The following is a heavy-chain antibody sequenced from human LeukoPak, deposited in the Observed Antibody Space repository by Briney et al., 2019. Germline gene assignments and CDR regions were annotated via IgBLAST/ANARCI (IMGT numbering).Heavy chain of an antibody. CDR1: GYIFTSYG. V-gene: IGHV1-18*01. CDR2: ISVYNGNT. Sequence: ASVKVSCKASGYIFTSYGIIWVRQAPGQGLEWMGWISVYNGNTNYPQRLQGRVTMTTDTSTTTAYMGLRSLRSDDTAVYYCARDINGYYYDSHGYYPTDLWGQGTLVTVSS. J-gene: IGHJ5*02. D-gene: IGHD3-22*01. CDR3: ARDINGYYYDSHGYYPTDL.